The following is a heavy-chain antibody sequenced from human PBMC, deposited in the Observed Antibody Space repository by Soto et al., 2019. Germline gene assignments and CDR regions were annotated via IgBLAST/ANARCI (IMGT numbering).Heavy chain of an antibody. CDR3: ARVGPAHYYDSSGYYSPLDY. Sequence: ASVKVSCKASGDTFSSYAINWVRQAPGQGLEWMGGIIPMFGTANYAQKLKGRVTITAGESTSTVYMELSSLRSEDTAVYYCARVGPAHYYDSSGYYSPLDYWGQGTLVTVSS. CDR2: IIPMFGTA. D-gene: IGHD3-22*01. V-gene: IGHV1-69*13. CDR1: GDTFSSYA. J-gene: IGHJ4*02.